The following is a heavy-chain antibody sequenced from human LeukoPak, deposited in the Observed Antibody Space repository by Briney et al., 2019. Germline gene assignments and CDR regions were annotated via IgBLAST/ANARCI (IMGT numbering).Heavy chain of an antibody. D-gene: IGHD6-13*01. J-gene: IGHJ4*02. CDR1: GFTFSSYW. Sequence: GGSLRLSCAASGFTFSSYWMHWVRQAPGKGLEWVSYISSSGNSISYADSVKGRFTISRDNAKNSLFLQMNSLRAEDTAVYYCARDQVSIAGTGIDYWGQGTLVTVSS. CDR3: ARDQVSIAGTGIDY. V-gene: IGHV3-48*04. CDR2: ISSSGNSI.